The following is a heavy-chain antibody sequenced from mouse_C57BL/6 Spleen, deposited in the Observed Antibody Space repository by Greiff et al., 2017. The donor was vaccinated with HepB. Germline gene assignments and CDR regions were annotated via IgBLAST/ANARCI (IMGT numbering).Heavy chain of an antibody. CDR2: IRNKANGYTT. CDR1: GFTFTDYY. J-gene: IGHJ1*03. V-gene: IGHV7-3*01. D-gene: IGHD2-1*01. Sequence: DVQLVESGGGLVQPGGSLSLSCAASGFTFTDYYMSWVRQPPGKALEWLGFIRNKANGYTTEYSASVKGRFTISRDNSQSILYLQMNALRAEDSATYYCARYQGNYGNYDFDVWGTGTTVTVSS. CDR3: ARYQGNYGNYDFDV.